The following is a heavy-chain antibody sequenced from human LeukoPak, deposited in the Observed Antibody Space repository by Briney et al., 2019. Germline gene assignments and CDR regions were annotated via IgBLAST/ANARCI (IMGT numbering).Heavy chain of an antibody. D-gene: IGHD3-10*01. Sequence: ASVTVSFKGSGYTFTGYYMHGVGQAPGQGGERVGWINPNRGGTNYAQKFHGRVTMTRDTSISTAYMELSRLRSDDTSVYYCARDWWAITMVRGVKDVSWFDPWGQGTLVTVSS. CDR2: INPNRGGT. CDR3: ARDWWAITMVRGVKDVSWFDP. J-gene: IGHJ5*02. V-gene: IGHV1-2*02. CDR1: GYTFTGYY.